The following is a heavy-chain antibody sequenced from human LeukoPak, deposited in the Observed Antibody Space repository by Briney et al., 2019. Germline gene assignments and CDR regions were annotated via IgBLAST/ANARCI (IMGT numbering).Heavy chain of an antibody. CDR2: ISWNSGSI. CDR1: GFTFDDYA. Sequence: GWSMTLSCVASGFTFDDYAMHWLRPAAGKGLDWVSGISWNSGSIGYADSVKGRFTISRHNAKNSLYLQMNSLRAEDTALCYCPKVREGAGRRVRHFDLWGGGTLVTVSS. V-gene: IGHV3-9*01. D-gene: IGHD1-26*01. J-gene: IGHJ2*01. CDR3: PKVREGAGRRVRHFDL.